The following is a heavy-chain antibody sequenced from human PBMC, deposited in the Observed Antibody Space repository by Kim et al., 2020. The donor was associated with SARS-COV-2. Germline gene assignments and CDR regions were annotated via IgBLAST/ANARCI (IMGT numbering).Heavy chain of an antibody. CDR1: GFTFSTYG. V-gene: IGHV3-30*18. J-gene: IGHJ6*02. Sequence: GWSLRLSCAASGFTFSTYGMYWVHQAPGKGLEWVALISYDGSNEYYADSVKGRFTISRDNSKNTLYLQMNSLRAEDTALFYCAKALLRGVNYYYYGMDVWGQGTTVTVSS. CDR3: AKALLRGVNYYYYGMDV. D-gene: IGHD3-10*01. CDR2: ISYDGSNE.